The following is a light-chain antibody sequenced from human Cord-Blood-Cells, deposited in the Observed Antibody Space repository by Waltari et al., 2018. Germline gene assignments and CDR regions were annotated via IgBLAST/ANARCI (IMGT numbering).Light chain of an antibody. CDR2: EGS. Sequence: QSALTQPASASGSPGQSITISCTGTSSDVWSYNLVSWYQQHPGKAPKLMIYEGSKRPSGVSNRFSGSKSGNTASLTISGLQAEDEADYYCCSYAGSSTYVFGTGTKVTVL. V-gene: IGLV2-23*01. J-gene: IGLJ1*01. CDR3: CSYAGSSTYV. CDR1: SSDVWSYNL.